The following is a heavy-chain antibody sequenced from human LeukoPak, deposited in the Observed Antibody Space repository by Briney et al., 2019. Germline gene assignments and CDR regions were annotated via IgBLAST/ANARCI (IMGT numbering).Heavy chain of an antibody. V-gene: IGHV4-34*01. Sequence: SETLSLTCAVYGGSFSGYYWSWIRQPPGKGLEWIGEINHSGSTNYNPSLKSRVTISVDTSKNQFSLKLSPVTAADTAVYYCAGKHYYYYMDVWGKGTTVTVSS. CDR3: AGKHYYYYMDV. J-gene: IGHJ6*03. CDR2: INHSGST. CDR1: GGSFSGYY.